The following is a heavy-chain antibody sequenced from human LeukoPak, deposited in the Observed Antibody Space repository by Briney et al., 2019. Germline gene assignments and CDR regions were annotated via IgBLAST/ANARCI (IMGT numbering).Heavy chain of an antibody. CDR2: INHSGSA. CDR3: ARPVRYILTGYYKRGYYFDY. J-gene: IGHJ4*02. V-gene: IGHV4-34*01. D-gene: IGHD3-9*01. Sequence: SETLSLTCAVYGGSFSGYYWSWIRQPPGKGLEWIGEINHSGSANYNPSLKSRVTISVDTSKNQFSLKLSSVTAADTAVYYCARPVRYILTGYYKRGYYFDYWGQGTLVTVSS. CDR1: GGSFSGYY.